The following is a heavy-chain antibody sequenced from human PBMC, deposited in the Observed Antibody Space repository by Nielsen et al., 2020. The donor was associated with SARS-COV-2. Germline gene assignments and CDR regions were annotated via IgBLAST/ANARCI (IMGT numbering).Heavy chain of an antibody. J-gene: IGHJ5*02. CDR3: ARGGAYYDFWSGYSNWFDP. CDR2: ISSSGSTI. D-gene: IGHD3-3*01. V-gene: IGHV3-11*04. Sequence: WIRQPPGKGLEWVSYISSSGSTIYYADSVKGRFTISRDNSKNTLYLQMNSLRAEDTAVYYCARGGAYYDFWSGYSNWFDPWGQGTLVTVSS.